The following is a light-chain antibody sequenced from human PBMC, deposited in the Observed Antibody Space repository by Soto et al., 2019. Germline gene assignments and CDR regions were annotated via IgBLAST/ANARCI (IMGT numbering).Light chain of an antibody. CDR3: CSYAGSPTFVI. V-gene: IGLV2-23*02. Sequence: QSALTQPASVSGSPGQSITIPCTGASSDVGSYILVSWYQQHPGKAPKLMIYEVSRRPSGISNRFSGSKSGNTASLTISGLQAEDEADYYCCSYAGSPTFVIFGGGTKVTVL. CDR2: EVS. J-gene: IGLJ2*01. CDR1: SSDVGSYIL.